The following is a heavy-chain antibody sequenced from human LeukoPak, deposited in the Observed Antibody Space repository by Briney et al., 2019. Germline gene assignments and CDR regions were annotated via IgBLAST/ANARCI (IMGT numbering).Heavy chain of an antibody. CDR3: TRGANWGSY. CDR1: GFPFSNYE. Sequence: GGSLRLSCAGSGFPFSNYEMNWLRQAPGKGLEWVGFIRSKAYGGTTEYAASVKGRFTISRDDSKSIAYLQMNSLKTEDTAVYYCTRGANWGSYWGQGTLVTVSS. J-gene: IGHJ4*02. CDR2: IRSKAYGGTT. D-gene: IGHD7-27*01. V-gene: IGHV3-49*03.